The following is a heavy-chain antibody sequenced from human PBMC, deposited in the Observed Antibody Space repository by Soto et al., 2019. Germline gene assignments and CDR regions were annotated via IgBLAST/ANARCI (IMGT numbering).Heavy chain of an antibody. CDR3: VHLMTAVTTVGMDV. CDR2: IYWDDDK. D-gene: IGHD4-17*01. CDR1: GFSLITTGSG. Sequence: QITLKESGPTLVEPTQTLTLTCTFSGFSLITTGSGVAWIRQPPGKALEWLALIYWDDDKRYSPSLKSRLTIXKXTXXNPVVLTTTNIDPVDTGTYFCVHLMTAVTTVGMDVWGQGTAVTVSS. J-gene: IGHJ6*02. V-gene: IGHV2-5*02.